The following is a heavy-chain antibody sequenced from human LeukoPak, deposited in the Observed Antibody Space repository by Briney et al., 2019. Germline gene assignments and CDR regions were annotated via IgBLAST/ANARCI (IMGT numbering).Heavy chain of an antibody. CDR2: FGGDGKT. V-gene: IGHV3-23*01. J-gene: IGHJ6*02. CDR3: AKDLWGWSGMDV. CDR1: GFTFSSNA. Sequence: GGSLRLSCAASGFTFSSNAMCWVRQAPGKGPEWVSGFGGDGKTYYADSVMGRFTISRDNSKNMLYLQMNSLRDEDTALYYCAKDLWGWSGMDVWGQGTTVTVSS. D-gene: IGHD6-19*01.